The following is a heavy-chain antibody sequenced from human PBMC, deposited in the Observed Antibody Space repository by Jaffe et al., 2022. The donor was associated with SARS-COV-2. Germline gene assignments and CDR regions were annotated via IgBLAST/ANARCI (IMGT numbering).Heavy chain of an antibody. J-gene: IGHJ4*02. D-gene: IGHD3-16*01. Sequence: QLQLQESGPGLVKPSETLSLTCSVSGGSISSSGYFWGWIRQPPGEGLEWIGSVVYRGSTYYNPSLKSRVTISVDTSKNQFSLKLTSVTAADTAVYYCARRGSGRPIDYWGQGTLVTVSS. V-gene: IGHV4-39*01. CDR3: ARRGSGRPIDY. CDR2: VVYRGST. CDR1: GGSISSSGYF.